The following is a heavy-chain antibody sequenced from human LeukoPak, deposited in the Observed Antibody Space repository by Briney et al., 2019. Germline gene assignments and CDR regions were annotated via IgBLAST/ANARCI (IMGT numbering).Heavy chain of an antibody. Sequence: GGSLRLSCAASGFAFSNFAMNWVRQAPGKGLEWVAVVSYEGTIKYYTDSAKGRFTISRDNSNNVISLQMNNLTTEGTATYYCAREKFDSWGQGTLVTVSP. CDR1: GFAFSNFA. CDR3: AREKFDS. CDR2: VSYEGTIK. V-gene: IGHV3-30*14. J-gene: IGHJ5*01.